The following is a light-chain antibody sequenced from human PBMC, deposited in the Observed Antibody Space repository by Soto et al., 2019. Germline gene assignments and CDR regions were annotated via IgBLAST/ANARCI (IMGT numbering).Light chain of an antibody. CDR1: QTVSNN. Sequence: EIVMTQSPATLSVSPGEKATLSCRASQTVSNNLAWYQQKPGQAPRLLIYFASPRATGIPARFSGSGSGTEFTLTISSLQSEDFAVYYCQQYNQWPLTFGGGTKAETK. CDR3: QQYNQWPLT. V-gene: IGKV3-15*01. CDR2: FAS. J-gene: IGKJ4*01.